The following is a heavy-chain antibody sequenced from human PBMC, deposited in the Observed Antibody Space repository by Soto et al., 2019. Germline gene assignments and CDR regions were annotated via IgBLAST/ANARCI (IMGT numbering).Heavy chain of an antibody. J-gene: IGHJ6*03. CDR3: ARSLHYYGSGTYYYYMDV. V-gene: IGHV2-70*11. D-gene: IGHD3-10*01. CDR2: IDWDDDK. Sequence: SGPTLVNPTQTLTLTCTFSGFSLSTSGMCVSWIRQPPGKALEWLERIDWDDDKYYSTSLKTRLTISKDTSKNQVVLTMTNMDPVDTATYYCARSLHYYGSGTYYYYMDVWGKGTTVTVSS. CDR1: GFSLSTSGMC.